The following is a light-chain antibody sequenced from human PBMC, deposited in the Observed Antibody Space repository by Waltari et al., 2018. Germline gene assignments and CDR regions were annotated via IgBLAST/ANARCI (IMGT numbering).Light chain of an antibody. CDR3: QHYGTSPFT. CDR2: GAS. V-gene: IGKV3-20*01. CDR1: QSSSSY. Sequence: IVLTQSPGTLSLSPGERATLSCRASQSSSSYLAWYQQQPGQRPRLLIYGASTRATGIPDRFSGSGSQTDFTLTISRLEPEDFAVYYCQHYGTSPFTFGPGTKVDIK. J-gene: IGKJ3*01.